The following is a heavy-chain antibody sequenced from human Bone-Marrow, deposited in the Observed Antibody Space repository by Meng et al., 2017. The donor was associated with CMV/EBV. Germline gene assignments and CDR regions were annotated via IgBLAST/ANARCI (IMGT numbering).Heavy chain of an antibody. CDR3: ARGLSSYAYYYYGMDV. D-gene: IGHD2/OR15-2a*01. CDR1: GGTFSSYA. Sequence: ASVKVSCKASGGTFSSYAISWVRQATGQGLEWMGWMNPNSGNTGYAQKFQGRVTITRNTSISTAYMELSSLRSEDTAVYYCARGLSSYAYYYYGMDVWGQGTTVTVSS. V-gene: IGHV1-8*03. J-gene: IGHJ6*02. CDR2: MNPNSGNT.